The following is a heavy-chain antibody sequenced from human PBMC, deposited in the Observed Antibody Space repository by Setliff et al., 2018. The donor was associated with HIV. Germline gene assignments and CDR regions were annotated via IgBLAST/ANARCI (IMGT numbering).Heavy chain of an antibody. CDR1: GGSISSGSYY. CDR3: ARQYYYDSSGYHYYFDY. CDR2: IYTSGST. V-gene: IGHV4-61*02. D-gene: IGHD3-22*01. Sequence: SETLSLTCTVSGGSISSGSYYWSWIWQPAGKGLEWIGRIYTSGSTTYNPSLKSRVTISVHTSKNQFSLKLNSVTAADTAVYYCARQYYYDSSGYHYYFDYWGQGTLVTVSS. J-gene: IGHJ4*02.